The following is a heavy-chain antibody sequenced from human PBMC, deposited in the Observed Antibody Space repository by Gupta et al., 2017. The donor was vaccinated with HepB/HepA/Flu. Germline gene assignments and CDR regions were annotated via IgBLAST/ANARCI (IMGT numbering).Heavy chain of an antibody. CDR3: ARGEGAGPFDY. J-gene: IGHJ4*02. CDR2: IDWDDDK. CDR1: GFSLSTSGMC. D-gene: IGHD6-19*01. V-gene: IGHV2-70*15. Sequence: QVTLRESGPALVKPTQTLTLTCTFSGFSLSTSGMCVSWIRQPPGKALEWLARIDWDDDKYYSTSLKTRLTISKDTSKTQVVLTMTNRDPVDTARYNGARGEGAGPFDYGAREPWSPSPQ.